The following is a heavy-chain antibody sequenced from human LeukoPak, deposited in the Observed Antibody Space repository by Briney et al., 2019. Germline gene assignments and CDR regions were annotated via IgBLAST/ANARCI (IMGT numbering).Heavy chain of an antibody. CDR1: GGSISSYY. CDR2: IYTSGST. CDR3: ARGEPYYDILTGYHPYYFDY. V-gene: IGHV4-4*07. Sequence: SETLSLTCTVSGGSISSYYWSWIRQPAGKGLEWIGRIYTSGSTNYNPSLKSRVTMSVDTSKNQFSLKLSSVTAADTAVYYCARGEPYYDILTGYHPYYFDYWGQGTLVTVSS. J-gene: IGHJ4*02. D-gene: IGHD3-9*01.